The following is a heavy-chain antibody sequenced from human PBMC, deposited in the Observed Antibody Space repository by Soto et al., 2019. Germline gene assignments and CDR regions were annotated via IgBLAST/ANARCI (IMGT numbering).Heavy chain of an antibody. D-gene: IGHD2-21*01. J-gene: IGHJ6*02. Sequence: EVQLVESGGGLVQPGGSLRLSCAASGFTFSDHWIHWVRQGPGEGLVWVSRIKGDGSITNYADPVKGRFTISRDNAKNTVYLQINSLRVEDTALYYCARGLRGAYGMDVWGQGTTVTVSS. CDR3: ARGLRGAYGMDV. CDR1: GFTFSDHW. CDR2: IKGDGSIT. V-gene: IGHV3-74*01.